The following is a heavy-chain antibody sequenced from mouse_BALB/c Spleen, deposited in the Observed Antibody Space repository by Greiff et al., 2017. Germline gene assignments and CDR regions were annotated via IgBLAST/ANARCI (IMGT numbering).Heavy chain of an antibody. D-gene: IGHD2-4*01. Sequence: EVKLVESGGGLVKPGGSLKLSCAASGFTFSSYTMSWVRQTPEKRLEWVATISSGGSYTYYPDSVKGRFTISRDNAKNTLYLQMSSLKSEDTAMYYCARHVDYDWFAYWGQGTLVTVSA. J-gene: IGHJ3*01. V-gene: IGHV5-6-4*01. CDR3: ARHVDYDWFAY. CDR2: ISSGGSYT. CDR1: GFTFSSYT.